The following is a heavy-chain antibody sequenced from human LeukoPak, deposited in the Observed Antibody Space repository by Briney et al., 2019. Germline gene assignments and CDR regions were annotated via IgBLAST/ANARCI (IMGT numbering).Heavy chain of an antibody. Sequence: PGGSLRLSCAASGFAFSSYAMSWVRQAPGKGLEWVSAISGSGGSTYYADSVKGRFTISRDNSKNMLYLQMNSLRAEDTAVYYCANFHRGYSYGSIDYWGQGTLVTVSS. J-gene: IGHJ4*02. CDR2: ISGSGGST. V-gene: IGHV3-23*01. CDR3: ANFHRGYSYGSIDY. CDR1: GFAFSSYA. D-gene: IGHD5-18*01.